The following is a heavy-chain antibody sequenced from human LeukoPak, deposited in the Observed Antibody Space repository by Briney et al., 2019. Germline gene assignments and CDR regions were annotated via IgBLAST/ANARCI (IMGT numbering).Heavy chain of an antibody. Sequence: SETLSLTCTVSGASISSYYWSWIRQPPGKGLEWIGHISYSGSTNYNPSLKSRVTISVDTSKNQFSLKLSSVTAADTAVCYCARSGGRDGYNFDYWGQGTLVTVSS. CDR1: GASISSYY. D-gene: IGHD5-24*01. V-gene: IGHV4-59*01. J-gene: IGHJ4*02. CDR3: ARSGGRDGYNFDY. CDR2: ISYSGST.